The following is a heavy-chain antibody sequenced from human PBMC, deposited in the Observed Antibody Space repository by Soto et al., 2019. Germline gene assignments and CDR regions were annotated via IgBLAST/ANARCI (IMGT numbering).Heavy chain of an antibody. CDR2: IKQDGSEK. Sequence: LRLSCAASGFTFSSYWMSWVRQAPGKGLEWVANIKQDGSEKYYVDSVKGRFTISRDNAKNSLYLQMNSLRAEDTAVYYCASGNYYDSSGLSSWGQGTLVTVS. CDR1: GFTFSSYW. V-gene: IGHV3-7*03. D-gene: IGHD3-22*01. J-gene: IGHJ4*02. CDR3: ASGNYYDSSGLSS.